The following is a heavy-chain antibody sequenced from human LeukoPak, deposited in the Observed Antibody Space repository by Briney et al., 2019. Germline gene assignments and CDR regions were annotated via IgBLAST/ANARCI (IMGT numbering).Heavy chain of an antibody. D-gene: IGHD3-16*01. V-gene: IGHV4-59*01. J-gene: IGHJ3*02. CDR1: GGSINSYY. CDR3: AKIKGGGGAFDI. CDR2: IYYIGST. Sequence: SETLSLTCTVSGGSINSYYWTWIRQPPGRGLEWLGYIYYIGSTNYNPSLKSRVTISVDTSKNQFSLKLSSVTAADTAVYYCAKIKGGGGAFDIWGRGTMVTVSS.